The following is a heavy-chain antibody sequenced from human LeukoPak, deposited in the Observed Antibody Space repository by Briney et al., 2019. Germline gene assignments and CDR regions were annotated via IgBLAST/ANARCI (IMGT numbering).Heavy chain of an antibody. CDR3: ARLSGPGSGWTTLDY. J-gene: IGHJ4*02. CDR1: GYSISSGYY. CDR2: IYHSGST. Sequence: SETLSLTCTVSGYSISSGYYWGWIRQPPGKGLEWIGSIYHSGSTYYNPSLKSRVTISVDTSKNQFSLKLSSVTAADTALYYCARLSGPGSGWTTLDYWGQGTLVTVSS. V-gene: IGHV4-38-2*02. D-gene: IGHD6-19*01.